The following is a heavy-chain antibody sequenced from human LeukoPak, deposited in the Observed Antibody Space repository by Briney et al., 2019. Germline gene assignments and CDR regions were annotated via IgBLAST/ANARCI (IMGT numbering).Heavy chain of an antibody. CDR2: IYYSGST. CDR3: ARVDGSCSGGSCPSGNWFDP. Sequence: SETLSLTCTVSGGSISSYYWSWIRQPPGKGLEWIGYIYYSGSTKYNPSLKSRVTISVDTSKNQFSLKLTSVTAADTAVYYCARVDGSCSGGSCPSGNWFDPWGQGTLVTVSS. D-gene: IGHD2-15*01. J-gene: IGHJ5*02. CDR1: GGSISSYY. V-gene: IGHV4-59*08.